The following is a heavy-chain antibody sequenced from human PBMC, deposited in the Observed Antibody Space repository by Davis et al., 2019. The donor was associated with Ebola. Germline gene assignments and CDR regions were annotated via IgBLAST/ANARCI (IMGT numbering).Heavy chain of an antibody. J-gene: IGHJ3*02. CDR2: IYTGDSDT. CDR1: GNSFNTHW. Sequence: GGSLRLSCKDSGNSFNTHWIGWVRQLPGKGLEWMGIIYTGDSDTRYSPSFRGQVTISADKSIKTAFLQWSILKASDTAMYYCATLRRTITGMDDGFDIWGQGTMVTVSS. D-gene: IGHD1-20*01. CDR3: ATLRRTITGMDDGFDI. V-gene: IGHV5-51*01.